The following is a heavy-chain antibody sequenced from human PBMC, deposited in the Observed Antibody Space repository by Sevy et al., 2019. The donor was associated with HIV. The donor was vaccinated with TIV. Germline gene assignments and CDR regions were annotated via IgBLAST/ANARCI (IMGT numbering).Heavy chain of an antibody. CDR2: INPDSGGP. J-gene: IGHJ4*02. CDR3: VRDDRDGYFDY. CDR1: GYTFTGYY. Sequence: ASVKVSCKASGYTFTGYYMHWVRQAPGQGLEWMGWINPDSGGPNYAPKFQGRVTLTRETSISTAYMELSRLKSDDTAVYYCVRDDRDGYFDYWGQGTLVTVS. V-gene: IGHV1-2*02.